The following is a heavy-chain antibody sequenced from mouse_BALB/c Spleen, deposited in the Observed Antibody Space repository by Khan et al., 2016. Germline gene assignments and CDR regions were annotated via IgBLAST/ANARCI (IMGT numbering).Heavy chain of an antibody. CDR3: ARAWYYGYLVN. CDR1: GFDFSRYW. CDR2: INPDSGTI. V-gene: IGHV4-1*02. J-gene: IGHJ3*01. Sequence: EVKLLESGGGLVQPGGSLKVSCAASGFDFSRYWMSWVRQAPGKGLEWIGEINPDSGTINYTPSLKVKFIISRDNAKNTLYLQMSKVRSENTALYYCARAWYYGYLVNWGQGTLVTVSA. D-gene: IGHD1-1*01.